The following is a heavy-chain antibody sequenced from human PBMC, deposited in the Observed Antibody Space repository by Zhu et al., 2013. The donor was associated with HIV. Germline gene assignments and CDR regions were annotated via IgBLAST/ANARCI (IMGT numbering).Heavy chain of an antibody. CDR2: FDPEDGET. D-gene: IGHD3-9*01. Sequence: QVQLVQSGAEVKKPGASVKVSCKVSGYTLTELSMHWVRQAPGKGLEWMGGFDPEDGETIYAQKFQGRVTMTEDTSTDTAYMELSSLRSEDTAVYYCAATHRLRYFDWLFSDAFDIWGQGTMVTVSS. CDR1: GYTLTELS. J-gene: IGHJ3*02. V-gene: IGHV1-24*01. CDR3: AATHRLRYFDWLFSDAFDI.